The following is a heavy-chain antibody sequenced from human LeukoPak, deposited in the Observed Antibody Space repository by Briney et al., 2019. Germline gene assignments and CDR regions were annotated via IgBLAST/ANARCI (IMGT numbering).Heavy chain of an antibody. CDR3: ATRGYYYDSVGARLGAFDI. J-gene: IGHJ3*02. CDR2: FDPEDGET. V-gene: IGHV1-24*01. CDR1: GYTLTELS. Sequence: ASVKVSCKASGYTLTELSMHWVRQAPGKGLEWMGGFDPEDGETIYAQKFQGRVTMTEDTSTDTAYMELSSLRSEDTAVYYCATRGYYYDSVGARLGAFDIWGQGTMVTVSS. D-gene: IGHD3-22*01.